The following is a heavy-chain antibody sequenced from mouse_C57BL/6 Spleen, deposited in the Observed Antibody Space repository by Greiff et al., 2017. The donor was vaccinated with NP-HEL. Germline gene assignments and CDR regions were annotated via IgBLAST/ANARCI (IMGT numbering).Heavy chain of an antibody. J-gene: IGHJ3*01. V-gene: IGHV5-17*01. CDR3: ARGLGQGAWFAY. Sequence: EVKLMESGGGLVKPGGSLKLSCAASGFTFSDYGMHWVRQAPEKGLEWVAYISSGSSTIYYADTVKGRFTISRDNAKNTLFLQMTSLRSEDTAMYYCARGLGQGAWFAYWGQGTLVTVSA. CDR2: ISSGSSTI. CDR1: GFTFSDYG. D-gene: IGHD4-1*01.